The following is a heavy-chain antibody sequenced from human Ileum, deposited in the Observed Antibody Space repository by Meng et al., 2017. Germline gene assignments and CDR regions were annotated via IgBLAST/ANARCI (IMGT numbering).Heavy chain of an antibody. CDR3: ARRVGATPYAYNWLDP. D-gene: IGHD1-26*01. CDR1: GGCVSGYY. CDR2: IDHSGGT. J-gene: IGHJ5*02. V-gene: IGHV4-34*01. Sequence: QVAPQQWVAGLLTPAETLSLTCGVYGGCVSGYYLSWIRQPPGKGLEWIGEIDHSGGTNYNPSLKNRVTISVDTSNNRFSLKLSSVKAADTALYFCARRVGATPYAYNWLDPWGQGTLVTVS.